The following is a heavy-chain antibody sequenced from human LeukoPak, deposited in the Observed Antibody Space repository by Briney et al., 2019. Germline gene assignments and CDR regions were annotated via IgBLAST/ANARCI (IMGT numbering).Heavy chain of an antibody. J-gene: IGHJ5*02. CDR1: GGSFSGYY. V-gene: IGHV4-34*01. Sequence: PSETLSLTCAVYGGSFSGYYWSWIRQPPGKGLEWIGEINHSGSTNYNPSLKSRVTISVDTSKNQFSLKLSSVTAADTAVYYCARGHSSSWPRRWFDPWGQGTLVTVSS. CDR3: ARGHSSSWPRRWFDP. CDR2: INHSGST. D-gene: IGHD6-13*01.